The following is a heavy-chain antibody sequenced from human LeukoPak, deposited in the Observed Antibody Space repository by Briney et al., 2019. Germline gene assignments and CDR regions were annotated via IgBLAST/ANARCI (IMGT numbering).Heavy chain of an antibody. CDR3: ARDRYVEMATRHMGAFDY. CDR1: GFTFSDYY. V-gene: IGHV3-11*01. CDR2: ISSSGSTI. J-gene: IGHJ4*02. D-gene: IGHD5-24*01. Sequence: PGGSLRLSCAASGFTFSDYYMSWIRQAPGKGLEWVSYISSSGSTIYYADSVKGRFTISRDNAKNSLYLQMNSLRAEDTAVYYCARDRYVEMATRHMGAFDYWGQGTLVTVSS.